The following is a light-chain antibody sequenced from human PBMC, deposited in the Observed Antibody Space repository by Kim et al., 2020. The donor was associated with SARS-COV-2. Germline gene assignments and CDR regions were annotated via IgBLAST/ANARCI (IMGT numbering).Light chain of an antibody. CDR1: NSNIGAGFD. CDR3: QSYDSKLSPKV. J-gene: IGLJ2*01. Sequence: QSVLTQPPSVSGAPGQRVTISCTGSNSNIGAGFDVHWYHQVPGAAPKLIIYGDTNRPSGVPDRFSGSKSGISASLAITGLQAEDEGDYYCQSYDSKLSPKVFGGVTQLTVL. CDR2: GDT. V-gene: IGLV1-40*01.